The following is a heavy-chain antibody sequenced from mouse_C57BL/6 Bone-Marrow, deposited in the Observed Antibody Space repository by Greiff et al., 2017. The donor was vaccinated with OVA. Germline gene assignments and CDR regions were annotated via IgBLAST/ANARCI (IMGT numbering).Heavy chain of an antibody. V-gene: IGHV1-72*01. Sequence: QVQLQQPGAELVKPGASVKLSCKASGYTFTSYWMHWVKQRPGRGLEWIVRIDPNSGGTKYNEKFKSKATLTVDKPSSTAYMQLSSLTSEDSAVYYCARGGDYDGYWYFDVWGTGTTVTVSS. CDR1: GYTFTSYW. D-gene: IGHD2-4*01. CDR3: ARGGDYDGYWYFDV. J-gene: IGHJ1*03. CDR2: IDPNSGGT.